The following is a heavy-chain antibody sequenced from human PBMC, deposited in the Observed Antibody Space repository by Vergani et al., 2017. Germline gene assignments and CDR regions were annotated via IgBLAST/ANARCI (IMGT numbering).Heavy chain of an antibody. D-gene: IGHD1-20*01. CDR3: AIITGTTRVP. V-gene: IGHV3-21*01. CDR1: GFSFSSYS. Sequence: DVDLVESGGGFVQPGGSRRLSCAASGFSFSSYSMNWVRQAPGKGLEWVASISGSSSYVFYRDSVEGRFTITRDNAKKSVYLQMNSLRAEDTAMYYCAIITGTTRVPWGQGTLVTVSS. CDR2: ISGSSSYV. J-gene: IGHJ5*02.